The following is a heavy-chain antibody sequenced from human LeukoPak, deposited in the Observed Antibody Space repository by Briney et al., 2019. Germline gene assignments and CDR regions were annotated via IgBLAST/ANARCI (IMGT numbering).Heavy chain of an antibody. CDR3: ASWGGVSTFDAFDI. J-gene: IGHJ3*02. V-gene: IGHV1-69*06. CDR2: IIPIFGTA. Sequence: APMKVSCKASGYTFINYGFSWVRQAPGQGLEWMGGIIPIFGTANYAQKFQGRVTITADKSTSTAYMELSSLRSEDTAVYYCASWGGVSTFDAFDIWGQGTMVTVSS. CDR1: GYTFINYG. D-gene: IGHD3-16*01.